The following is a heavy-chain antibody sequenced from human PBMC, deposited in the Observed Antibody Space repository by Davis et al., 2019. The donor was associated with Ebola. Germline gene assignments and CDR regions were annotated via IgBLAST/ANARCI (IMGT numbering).Heavy chain of an antibody. CDR3: ARDPSHPLYSSSALYWYFDL. D-gene: IGHD6-6*01. Sequence: GESLKISCAASGFTFSSYWMHWVRQAPGKGLVWVSRINSDGSSTSYADSVKGRFTISRDNAKNTLYLQMNSLRAEDTAVYYCARDPSHPLYSSSALYWYFDLWGRGTLVTVSS. V-gene: IGHV3-74*01. CDR1: GFTFSSYW. J-gene: IGHJ2*01. CDR2: INSDGSST.